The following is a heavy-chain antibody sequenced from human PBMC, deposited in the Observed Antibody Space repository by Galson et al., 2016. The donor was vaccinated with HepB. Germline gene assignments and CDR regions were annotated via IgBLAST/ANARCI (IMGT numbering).Heavy chain of an antibody. CDR3: ARHHYDFWSGSAPSDYFDY. D-gene: IGHD3-3*01. V-gene: IGHV4-34*01. CDR2: LSYSGSA. J-gene: IGHJ4*02. Sequence: SETLSLTCGVYGGSFSGYFWTWIRQPPGKGLEWIGSLSYSGSAFYNPSLKNRVTMSVDTSKNQFSLKLSSVTAADTAVYYCARHHYDFWSGSAPSDYFDYWGQGTLVTVSS. CDR1: GGSFSGYF.